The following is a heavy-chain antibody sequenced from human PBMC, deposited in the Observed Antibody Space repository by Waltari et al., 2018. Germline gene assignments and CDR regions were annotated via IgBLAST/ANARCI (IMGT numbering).Heavy chain of an antibody. CDR2: IYTSGST. Sequence: QLQLQESGPGLVKPSETLSLTCTVSGGSISSSSYYWGWIRQPPGKGLEWIGSIYTSGSTNYNPALKSRVTISVDTSKNQFSLKLSSVTAADTAVYYCARVWYEEPYYFDYWGQGTLVTVSS. J-gene: IGHJ4*02. CDR1: GGSISSSSYY. CDR3: ARVWYEEPYYFDY. V-gene: IGHV4-39*07. D-gene: IGHD2-15*01.